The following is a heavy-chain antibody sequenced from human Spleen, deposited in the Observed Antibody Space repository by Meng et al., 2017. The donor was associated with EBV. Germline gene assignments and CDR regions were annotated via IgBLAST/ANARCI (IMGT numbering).Heavy chain of an antibody. J-gene: IGHJ4*02. Sequence: QLVQTGAGVKKPGASCNVSCNASGYTFTNYDINWVRQATGQGLEWMGWMNPNSGNTGSAQKFQGRVTITRNTSISTAYMELSSLKSEDTAVYYCSTYGGTDFDYWGLGTLVTVSS. CDR2: MNPNSGNT. V-gene: IGHV1-8*01. D-gene: IGHD4-23*01. CDR3: STYGGTDFDY. CDR1: GYTFTNYD.